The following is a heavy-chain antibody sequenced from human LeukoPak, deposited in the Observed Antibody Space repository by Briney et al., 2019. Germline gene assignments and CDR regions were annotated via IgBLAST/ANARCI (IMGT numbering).Heavy chain of an antibody. V-gene: IGHV3-23*01. Sequence: GGSLRLSCAASGFTFSTCAMSWVRQAPGKGLEWVSTISGSGGSTYYADSVKGRFTISRDNSKNTLYLQMNSLTAEDTAVYYCAKDLAPTGYCSSTSCYDVLDYWGQGTLVTVSS. CDR3: AKDLAPTGYCSSTSCYDVLDY. CDR2: ISGSGGST. CDR1: GFTFSTCA. D-gene: IGHD2-2*01. J-gene: IGHJ4*02.